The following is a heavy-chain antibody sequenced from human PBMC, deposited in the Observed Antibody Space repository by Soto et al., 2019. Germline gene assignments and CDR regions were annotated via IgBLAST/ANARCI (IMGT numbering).Heavy chain of an antibody. D-gene: IGHD4-17*01. CDR2: IDWDDDR. CDR3: ARIRFGGYGDYEAFDY. V-gene: IGHV2-70*11. CDR1: GFSLSTSGMC. J-gene: IGHJ4*02. Sequence: SGPTLVNPTQTLTLTCTFSGFSLSTSGMCVSWIRQPPGKALEWLARIDWDDDRYYSTSLKTRLTISKDTSKNQVVLTMTNMDPVDTATYYCARIRFGGYGDYEAFDYWGQGTLVTVSS.